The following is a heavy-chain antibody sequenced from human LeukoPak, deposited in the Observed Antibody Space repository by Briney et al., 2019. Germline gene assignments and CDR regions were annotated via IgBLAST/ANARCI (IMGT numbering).Heavy chain of an antibody. CDR3: VRDYRYYNSNLGYWTYFDP. J-gene: IGHJ5*02. D-gene: IGHD1-7*01. Sequence: GGTLTLSCAASGFTFSSYDMSGVRQAPGKGLEWVSYISRGGSTINYADSVRGRFIISRDNANTSLYLQLNSMRAEDTAVDYGVRDYRYYNSNLGYWTYFDPWGQGTLVTVSS. CDR1: GFTFSSYD. CDR2: ISRGGSTI. V-gene: IGHV3-48*03.